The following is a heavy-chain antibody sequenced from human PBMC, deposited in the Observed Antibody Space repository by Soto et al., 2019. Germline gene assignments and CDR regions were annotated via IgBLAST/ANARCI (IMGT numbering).Heavy chain of an antibody. Sequence: QVQLVQSGAEVKKPGASVKVSCKASGYTFTSYYMHWVRLAPGQGLEWMGIINPDGGGTSYAQQFQGRVIMTRDTSTSTVYMEMSSLRSADTAVYYCAVGGNYLSMDVWGQGTTVTVSS. D-gene: IGHD4-4*01. CDR1: GYTFTSYY. CDR2: INPDGGGT. J-gene: IGHJ6*02. V-gene: IGHV1-46*01. CDR3: AVGGNYLSMDV.